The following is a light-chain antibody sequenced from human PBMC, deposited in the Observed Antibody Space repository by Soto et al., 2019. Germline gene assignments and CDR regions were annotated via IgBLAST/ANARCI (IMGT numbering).Light chain of an antibody. V-gene: IGKV1-39*01. Sequence: DIQMTPSPSSLSASVRDRVTITCRASQSISSHLNWYQERPGKDPKLLIYAASSLQSGVPSRFSGTGSGTDFTLTISSLQPEDFATYYCQQSDNPPYTFGQGTKLEL. CDR2: AAS. CDR1: QSISSH. CDR3: QQSDNPPYT. J-gene: IGKJ2*01.